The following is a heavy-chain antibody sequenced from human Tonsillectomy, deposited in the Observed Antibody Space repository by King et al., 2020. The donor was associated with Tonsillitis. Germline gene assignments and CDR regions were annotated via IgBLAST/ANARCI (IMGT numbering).Heavy chain of an antibody. CDR2: ISWNSGSI. J-gene: IGHJ4*02. Sequence: QLVQSGGGLVQPGRSLRLSCAASGFTFDDYAMHWVRQAPGKGLEWVSGISWNSGSIGYADSVKGRFTISRDNAKNSLYLQMNSLRAEDTALYYCAKDIRGGTVAQHLLFDYWGQGTLVTVSS. CDR1: GFTFDDYA. CDR3: AKDIRGGTVAQHLLFDY. D-gene: IGHD3-10*01. V-gene: IGHV3-9*01.